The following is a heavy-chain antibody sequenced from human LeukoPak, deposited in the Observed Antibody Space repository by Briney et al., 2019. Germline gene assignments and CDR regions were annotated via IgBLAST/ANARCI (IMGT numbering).Heavy chain of an antibody. CDR3: AKGPLAGRKAAFDY. V-gene: IGHV3-30*02. D-gene: IGHD6-19*01. J-gene: IGHJ4*02. CDR2: IRYDGSNT. CDR1: GFIFSSYG. Sequence: GGSLRLSCAASGFIFSSYGMHWVRQAPGKGLEWVAFIRYDGSNTYYADSVKGRFTISRDNPKNTLHLQMNSLRAEDTAVYYCAKGPLAGRKAAFDYWGQGTLVTVSS.